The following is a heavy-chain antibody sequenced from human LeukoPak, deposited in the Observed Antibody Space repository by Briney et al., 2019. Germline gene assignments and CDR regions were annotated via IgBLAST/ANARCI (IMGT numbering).Heavy chain of an antibody. Sequence: SETLSLTCTVSGGSINSGGYYWNWIRQHPGKGLEWIGNSYYSGSTYYNPSLKSRVNISLDTTKKQFSLKLTSVTAADTAVYYCARALQPRDSSSWYRGVNWFDPWGQGTLVTVSS. CDR1: GGSINSGGYY. CDR3: ARALQPRDSSSWYRGVNWFDP. CDR2: SYYSGST. D-gene: IGHD6-13*01. J-gene: IGHJ5*02. V-gene: IGHV4-31*03.